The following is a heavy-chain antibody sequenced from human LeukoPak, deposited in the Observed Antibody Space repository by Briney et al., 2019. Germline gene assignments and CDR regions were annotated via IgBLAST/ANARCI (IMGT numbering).Heavy chain of an antibody. CDR2: IYYSRST. D-gene: IGHD1-26*01. CDR3: ASSGASYVDY. CDR1: GGSISSSSSY. J-gene: IGHJ4*02. Sequence: SETMSLACTVDGGSISSSSSYCDWILQPPGKGLEWIGRIYYSRSTYYNPSLKSRGTRSVDTSKNQFSLKLSSVTAADTAVYYCASSGASYVDYWGQGTLVTVSS. V-gene: IGHV4-39*01.